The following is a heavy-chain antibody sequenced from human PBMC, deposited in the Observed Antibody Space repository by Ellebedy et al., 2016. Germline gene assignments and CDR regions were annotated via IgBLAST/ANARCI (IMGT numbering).Heavy chain of an antibody. Sequence: SVKVSXKASGYTFTSYDISWVRQAPGQGLEWMGGIIPIFGTANYAQKFQGRVTITADESTSTAYMELSSLRSEDTAVYYCARVGIQLWAFDYWGQGTLVTVSS. V-gene: IGHV1-69*13. J-gene: IGHJ4*02. D-gene: IGHD5-18*01. CDR2: IIPIFGTA. CDR1: GYTFTSYD. CDR3: ARVGIQLWAFDY.